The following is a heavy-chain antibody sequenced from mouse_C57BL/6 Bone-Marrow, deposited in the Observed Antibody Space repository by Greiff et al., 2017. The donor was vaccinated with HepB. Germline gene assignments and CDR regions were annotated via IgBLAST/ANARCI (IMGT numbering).Heavy chain of an antibody. D-gene: IGHD2-1*01. CDR1: GYSITSGYY. J-gene: IGHJ4*01. V-gene: IGHV3-6*01. CDR2: ISYDGSN. Sequence: EVKLMESGPGLVKPSQSLSLTCSVTGYSITSGYYWNWIRQFPGNKLEWMGYISYDGSNNYNPSLKNRISITRDTSKNQFFLKLNSVTTEDTATYYCARGYGNYLYYAMDYWGQGTSVTVSS. CDR3: ARGYGNYLYYAMDY.